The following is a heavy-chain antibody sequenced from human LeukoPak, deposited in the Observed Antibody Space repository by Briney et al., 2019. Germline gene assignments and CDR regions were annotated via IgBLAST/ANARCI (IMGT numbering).Heavy chain of an antibody. CDR2: ISSTGNNK. Sequence: PGGSLRLSCAASGFTFSTYTLHWVRQAPGKGLEWVALISSTGNNKYYADSVKGCFTISRDNSKNTLYLQMTSLKDEDTAVYYCARGHSIQLWASFDYWGQGTLATVSS. J-gene: IGHJ4*02. CDR3: ARGHSIQLWASFDY. D-gene: IGHD5-18*01. V-gene: IGHV3-30-3*01. CDR1: GFTFSTYT.